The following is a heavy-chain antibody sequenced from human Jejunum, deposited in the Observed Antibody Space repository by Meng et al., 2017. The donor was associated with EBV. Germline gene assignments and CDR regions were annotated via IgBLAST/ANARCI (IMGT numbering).Heavy chain of an antibody. CDR1: RGSFIGSS. J-gene: IGHJ4*02. Sequence: GRLQRGGAVLLDPPESLSLTSPVLRGSFIGSSWIWILQHTRKGLEWSGENIHSGSTNYNPSLRRRVTISVETSKNQFSLRLNSVTAADTAVYYCARVAFSYTTRSLDSWGQGTLVTVSS. CDR2: NIHSGST. CDR3: ARVAFSYTTRSLDS. V-gene: IGHV4-34*02. D-gene: IGHD3-16*02.